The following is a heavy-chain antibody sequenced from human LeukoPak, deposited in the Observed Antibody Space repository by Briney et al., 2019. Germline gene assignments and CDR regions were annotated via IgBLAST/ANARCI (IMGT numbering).Heavy chain of an antibody. Sequence: SETLSLTCTVSGGSISSYYWSWIRQPPGKGLEWIGNIYYSGSTNYNPSLKSRVTISVDASKNQFSLKLSSVTAADTAIYYCAKYGQYNFDYWGQGTLVTVSS. CDR3: AKYGQYNFDY. J-gene: IGHJ4*02. CDR2: IYYSGST. V-gene: IGHV4-59*01. D-gene: IGHD2/OR15-2a*01. CDR1: GGSISSYY.